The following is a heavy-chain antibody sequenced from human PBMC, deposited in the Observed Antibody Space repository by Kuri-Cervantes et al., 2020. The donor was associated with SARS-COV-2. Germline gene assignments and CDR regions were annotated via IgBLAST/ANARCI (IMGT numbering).Heavy chain of an antibody. CDR2: ISSSSSTI. CDR1: GFTFSSYS. Sequence: LSLTCAASGFTFSSYSMNWVRQAPGKGLEWVSYISSSSSTIYYADSVKGRFTISRDNAKNSLYLQMNSLRDEDTAVYYCARPVVATIGSWFDPWGQGTLVTVSS. CDR3: ARPVVATIGSWFDP. J-gene: IGHJ5*02. D-gene: IGHD5-12*01. V-gene: IGHV3-48*02.